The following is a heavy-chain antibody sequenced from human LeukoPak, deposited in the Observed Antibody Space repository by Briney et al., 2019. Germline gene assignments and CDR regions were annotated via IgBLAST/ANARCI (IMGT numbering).Heavy chain of an antibody. Sequence: GGSLRLSCAASGFTFSSYWMSWVRQAPGKGLEWVANIKQDGSEKYYVDSVKGRFTISRDNAKNSLYLQMNSLRAEDTAVYYCARIYDSSGYYFVSRRFDYWGQGTLVTVSS. CDR2: IKQDGSEK. J-gene: IGHJ4*02. V-gene: IGHV3-7*01. CDR1: GFTFSSYW. CDR3: ARIYDSSGYYFVSRRFDY. D-gene: IGHD3-22*01.